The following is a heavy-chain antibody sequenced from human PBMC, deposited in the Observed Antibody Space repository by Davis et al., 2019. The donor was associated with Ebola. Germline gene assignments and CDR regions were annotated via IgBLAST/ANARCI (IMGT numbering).Heavy chain of an antibody. V-gene: IGHV1-2*04. Sequence: AASVKVSCKASGYTFTGYYMHWVRQAPGQGLEWMGWINPNSGGTNYAQKFQGWVTMTRDTSISTAYMELSRLRSDDTAVYYCARDPMVRGVIDYHGMDVWGQGTTVTVSS. CDR1: GYTFTGYY. CDR3: ARDPMVRGVIDYHGMDV. D-gene: IGHD3-10*01. CDR2: INPNSGGT. J-gene: IGHJ6*02.